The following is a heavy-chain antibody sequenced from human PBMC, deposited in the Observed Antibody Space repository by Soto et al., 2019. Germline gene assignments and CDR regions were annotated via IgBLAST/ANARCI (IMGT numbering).Heavy chain of an antibody. Sequence: LSGTLSLTCTVSGGSISSGGYYWSWIRPNPGKGLEWIGYIYYSGSPYYNPSLKSRVTISVDTSKNQFSLKLSSVTAADTAVYYCASAYYYDSSGYFFDYRGQGTLVTVSS. CDR3: ASAYYYDSSGYFFDY. D-gene: IGHD3-22*01. CDR1: GGSISSGGYY. J-gene: IGHJ4*02. V-gene: IGHV4-31*03. CDR2: IYYSGSP.